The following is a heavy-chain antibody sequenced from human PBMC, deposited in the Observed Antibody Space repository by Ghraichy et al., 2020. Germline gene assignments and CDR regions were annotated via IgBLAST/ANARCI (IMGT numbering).Heavy chain of an antibody. D-gene: IGHD7-27*01. CDR1: HFTFKNYW. V-gene: IGHV3-7*01. CDR2: IKYDGFET. Sequence: GGSLRLSCEGSHFTFKNYWMGWVRQAPGKGLEWVANIKYDGFETHYLDSVKGRFTISRENDRSSLHLDMGRLRVEDTAVYYCVRRDGRILGTSTTLYLDYWGQGALVTVSS. J-gene: IGHJ4*02. CDR3: VRRDGRILGTSTTLYLDY.